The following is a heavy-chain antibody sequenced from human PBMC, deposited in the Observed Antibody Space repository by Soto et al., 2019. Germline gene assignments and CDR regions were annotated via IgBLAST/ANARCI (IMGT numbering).Heavy chain of an antibody. CDR1: GGSITNDY. V-gene: IGHV4-59*01. Sequence: QVQLQESGPGLVKPSETLSLTCTVSGGSITNDYWSWIRQPPGKGPECIGYVYYSGTTNFNPSLKSRVTMSVDTSKKQFSLKLKSVTPADTAVYYCAKMVGNWYFDLWGRGTLVTVSS. CDR2: VYYSGTT. CDR3: AKMVGNWYFDL. D-gene: IGHD2-8*01. J-gene: IGHJ2*01.